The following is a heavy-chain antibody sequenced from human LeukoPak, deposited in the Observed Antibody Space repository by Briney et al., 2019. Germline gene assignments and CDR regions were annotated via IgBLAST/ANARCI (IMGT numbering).Heavy chain of an antibody. CDR2: IFYTGST. CDR3: ARRGKGYFDWLPPSYYFDY. J-gene: IGHJ4*02. Sequence: SETLSLTCTVSSGSISTSNYYWGWVRQPPGKALEWIGNIFYTGSTYYSPSLKSRVTISLDTSRNQFSLRLNSVTAADTAVYYCARRGKGYFDWLPPSYYFDYWGQGTLVTVSS. D-gene: IGHD3-9*01. V-gene: IGHV4-39*07. CDR1: SGSISTSNYY.